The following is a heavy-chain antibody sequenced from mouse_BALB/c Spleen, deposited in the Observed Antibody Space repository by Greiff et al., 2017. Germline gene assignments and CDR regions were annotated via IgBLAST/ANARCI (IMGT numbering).Heavy chain of an antibody. Sequence: VQLQESGPGLVAPSQSLSITCTVSGFSLTSYGVHWVRQPPGKGLEWLGVIWAGGSTNYNSALMSRLSISKDNSKSQVFLKMNSLQTDDTAMYYCAREGGDYDDGDYFDYWGQGTTLTVSS. CDR2: IWAGGST. CDR1: GFSLTSYG. J-gene: IGHJ2*01. D-gene: IGHD2-4*01. V-gene: IGHV2-9*02. CDR3: AREGGDYDDGDYFDY.